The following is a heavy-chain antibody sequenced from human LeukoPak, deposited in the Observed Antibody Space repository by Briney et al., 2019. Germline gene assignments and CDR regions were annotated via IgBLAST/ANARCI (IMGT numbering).Heavy chain of an antibody. CDR2: ISAYNGNT. CDR3: ARDYHYYGSGSPFDY. V-gene: IGHV1-18*01. CDR1: GYAFTSYG. D-gene: IGHD3-10*01. Sequence: RASVKVSCKASGYAFTSYGISWVRQAPGQGLEWMGWISAYNGNTNYAQKLQGRVTMTTDTSTSTAYMELRSLRSDDTAVYYCARDYHYYGSGSPFDYWGQGTLVTVSS. J-gene: IGHJ4*02.